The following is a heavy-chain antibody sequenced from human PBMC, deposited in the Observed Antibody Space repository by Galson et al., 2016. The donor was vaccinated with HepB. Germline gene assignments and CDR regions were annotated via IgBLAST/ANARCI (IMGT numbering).Heavy chain of an antibody. Sequence: SLRLSCAASGFTLSSFGMHWVRQAPGKGLEWVAVMSTDGSNAYYADSVKGRFTISRDNSEITVFLQMNRLRSEDSGVYYCAKDEYTTGFYLFYSWGLGTLVTVSS. CDR3: AKDEYTTGFYLFYS. V-gene: IGHV3-30*18. D-gene: IGHD2/OR15-2a*01. J-gene: IGHJ4*02. CDR1: GFTLSSFG. CDR2: MSTDGSNA.